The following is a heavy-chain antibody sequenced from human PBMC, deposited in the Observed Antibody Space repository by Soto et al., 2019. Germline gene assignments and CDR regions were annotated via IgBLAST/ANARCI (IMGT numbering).Heavy chain of an antibody. J-gene: IGHJ4*02. CDR3: ARGNVLRFLEWLSKSYYFDY. Sequence: ASVKVSCQASGYTFTSYDINWVRQATGEGLEWMGWMNPNSGNTGYAQKFQGRVTMTRNTSISTAYMELSSLRSEDTAVYYCARGNVLRFLEWLSKSYYFDYWGQGTLVTVSS. D-gene: IGHD3-3*01. V-gene: IGHV1-8*01. CDR1: GYTFTSYD. CDR2: MNPNSGNT.